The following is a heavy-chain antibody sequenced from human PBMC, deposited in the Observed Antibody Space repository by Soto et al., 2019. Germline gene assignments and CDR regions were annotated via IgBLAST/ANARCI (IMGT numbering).Heavy chain of an antibody. V-gene: IGHV4-34*01. J-gene: IGHJ3*02. CDR2: INHSGST. Sequence: QVQLQQWGAGLLKPSETLSLTCAVYGGSFSGYYWSWIRQPPGKGLEWIGEINHSGSTNYNPSLKRRVTISVDTSKNQFSLKLSSVTAADTAVYYCARAPRVLRAFDIWGQGTMVTVSS. CDR3: ARAPRVLRAFDI. CDR1: GGSFSGYY. D-gene: IGHD6-6*01.